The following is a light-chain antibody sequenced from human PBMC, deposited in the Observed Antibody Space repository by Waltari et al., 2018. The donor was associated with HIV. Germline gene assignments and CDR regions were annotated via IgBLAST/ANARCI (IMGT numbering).Light chain of an antibody. Sequence: QSVLTQPPPVSGAPGQRVTIPWTGGSSNSGAAYHVHWSQQIPGTAPQLLISGNKNRPSGVPDRFSASKSGTSASLAITGLQAEDEADYFCQSYDRSLSASVVFGGGTKLTVL. V-gene: IGLV1-40*01. CDR2: GNK. J-gene: IGLJ2*01. CDR3: QSYDRSLSASVV. CDR1: SSNSGAAYH.